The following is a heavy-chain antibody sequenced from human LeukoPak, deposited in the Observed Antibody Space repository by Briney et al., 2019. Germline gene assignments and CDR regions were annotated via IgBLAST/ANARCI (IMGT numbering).Heavy chain of an antibody. CDR2: ISYDGSNK. Sequence: PGGSLRLSCTTYGFTFSNYGIPWVRQAPGKGLEWVALISYDGSNKYYGDSVKGRFTISRDNSKNTLYLQMNSLRAEDTAVYYCAKAPYYGDSAFDWGQGTLVTVSS. CDR1: GFTFSNYG. J-gene: IGHJ4*02. D-gene: IGHD4-17*01. V-gene: IGHV3-30*18. CDR3: AKAPYYGDSAFD.